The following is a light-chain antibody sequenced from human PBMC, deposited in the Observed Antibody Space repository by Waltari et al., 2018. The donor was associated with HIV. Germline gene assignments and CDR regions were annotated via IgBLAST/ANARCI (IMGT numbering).Light chain of an antibody. Sequence: DIVMTQSPDSLAVSLGERATINCKSSQNVLYSSSNKNYLAWYQQKSGRSPKLLIYWASTREAGVPDRCSGSGAGTDFTLTISSLQAADVAVYYCQQYYSAPITFGQATRLEIK. CDR2: WAS. V-gene: IGKV4-1*01. CDR1: QNVLYSSSNKNY. CDR3: QQYYSAPIT. J-gene: IGKJ5*01.